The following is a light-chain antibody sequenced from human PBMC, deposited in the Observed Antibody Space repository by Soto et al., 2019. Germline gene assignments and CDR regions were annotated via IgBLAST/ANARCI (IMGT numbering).Light chain of an antibody. Sequence: DIVMTQSPLSLHVTPGEPASISCRSSQSLLHSNGYNYLDWYLQQPGQSPQLLIYLGSNRASGVPDRFSGSGSDTDFTLKISRVEAEDVGVYYCMQALQTPRYTFGQGTKLEIK. CDR1: QSLLHSNGYNY. J-gene: IGKJ2*01. V-gene: IGKV2-28*01. CDR3: MQALQTPRYT. CDR2: LGS.